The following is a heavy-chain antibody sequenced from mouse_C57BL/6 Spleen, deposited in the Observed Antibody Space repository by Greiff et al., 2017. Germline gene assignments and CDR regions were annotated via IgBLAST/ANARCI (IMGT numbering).Heavy chain of an antibody. J-gene: IGHJ4*01. V-gene: IGHV5-15*01. D-gene: IGHD2-4*01. Sequence: EVQLQESGGGLVQPGGSLKLSCAASGFTFSDYGMAWVRQAPRKGPEWVAFISNLAYSIYYADTVTGRFTISRENAKNTLYLEMSSLRSEDTAMYYCARRGYDYEDYAMDYWGQGTSVTVSS. CDR2: ISNLAYSI. CDR3: ARRGYDYEDYAMDY. CDR1: GFTFSDYG.